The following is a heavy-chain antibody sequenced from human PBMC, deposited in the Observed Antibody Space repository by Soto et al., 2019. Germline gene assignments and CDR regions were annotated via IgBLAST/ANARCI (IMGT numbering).Heavy chain of an antibody. CDR3: AKKGLRLNYYFDY. Sequence: GGSLRLSCAASGFTFSSYAMSWVRQAPGKGLEWVSAISGSGGSTYYADSVKGRFTISRDNSKNTLYLQMNSLRAEDTAVYYYAKKGLRLNYYFDYWGQGTLVTVSS. J-gene: IGHJ4*02. CDR2: ISGSGGST. V-gene: IGHV3-23*01. CDR1: GFTFSSYA. D-gene: IGHD5-12*01.